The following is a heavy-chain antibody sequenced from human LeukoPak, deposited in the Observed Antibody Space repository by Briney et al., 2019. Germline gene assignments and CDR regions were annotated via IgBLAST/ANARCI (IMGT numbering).Heavy chain of an antibody. J-gene: IGHJ6*02. CDR2: IWYDGSNK. V-gene: IGHV3-33*01. Sequence: PGRSLRLSCAASGFTFSSYGMHWVRQAPGKGLEWVAVIWYDGSNKYYADSVKGRFTISRDNSKDTLYLQMNSLRAEDTAVYYCARDFVEMATIEYYYGMDVWGQGTTVTVSS. CDR1: GFTFSSYG. CDR3: ARDFVEMATIEYYYGMDV. D-gene: IGHD5-24*01.